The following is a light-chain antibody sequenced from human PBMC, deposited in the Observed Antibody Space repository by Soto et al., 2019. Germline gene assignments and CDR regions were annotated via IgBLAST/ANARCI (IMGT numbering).Light chain of an antibody. CDR3: QQYGSSPPYT. Sequence: EVVLTQSPGTLSLSPGERATLSCRASERINNNYFAWYQQKPGQAPRLLIFGSSDRAAGIPDRFSGSGSGTDFTLTISSLEPEDFAVYYCQQYGSSPPYTFGQGTKLEIQ. V-gene: IGKV3-20*01. CDR2: GSS. CDR1: ERINNNY. J-gene: IGKJ2*01.